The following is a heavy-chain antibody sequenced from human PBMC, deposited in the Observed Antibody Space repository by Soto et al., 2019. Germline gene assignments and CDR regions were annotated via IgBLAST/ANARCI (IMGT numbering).Heavy chain of an antibody. V-gene: IGHV5-10-1*01. J-gene: IGHJ6*02. Sequence: PGESLKISCKGSGYSFTSYWISWVRQMPGKGLEWMGRIDPSDSYTNYSPSFQGHVTISADKSISTAYLQWSSLKASDTAMYYCARLIHYYGSGSGPDYYYYGMDVWGQGTTVTVSS. D-gene: IGHD3-10*01. CDR3: ARLIHYYGSGSGPDYYYYGMDV. CDR1: GYSFTSYW. CDR2: IDPSDSYT.